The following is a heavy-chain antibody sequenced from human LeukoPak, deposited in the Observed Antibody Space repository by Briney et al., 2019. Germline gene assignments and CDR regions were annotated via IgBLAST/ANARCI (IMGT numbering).Heavy chain of an antibody. CDR3: ARVLIVGATTPGAFDI. CDR1: GFTFSSYS. D-gene: IGHD1-26*01. CDR2: ISSSSRTI. Sequence: GGSLRLSCAASGFTFSSYSMNWVRQAPGKGLEWLSYISSSSRTIYYADSVKGRFTISRDNAKNSLYLQMNSLRAEDTAVYYCARVLIVGATTPGAFDIWGQGTMVTVSS. J-gene: IGHJ3*02. V-gene: IGHV3-48*04.